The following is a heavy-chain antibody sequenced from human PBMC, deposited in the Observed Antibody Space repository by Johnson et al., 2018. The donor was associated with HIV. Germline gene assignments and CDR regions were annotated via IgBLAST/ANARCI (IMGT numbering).Heavy chain of an antibody. J-gene: IGHJ3*02. CDR3: AKDVGNYWPDAFDI. D-gene: IGHD3-22*01. CDR1: GFTVSSNY. CDR2: ISSSGSSI. V-gene: IGHV3-11*04. Sequence: QVQLVESGGGLVQPGGSLRLSCAASGFTVSSNYMSWVRQAPGKGLEWVSSISSSGSSIYYADSVRGRLTISRDNSKNTVYLQMNSLRTEDTAGYYCAKDVGNYWPDAFDIWGQVTMVTVSS.